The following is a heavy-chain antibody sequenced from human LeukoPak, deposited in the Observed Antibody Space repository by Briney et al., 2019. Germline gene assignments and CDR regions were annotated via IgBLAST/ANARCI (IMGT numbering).Heavy chain of an antibody. CDR2: ISWNSGTI. CDR3: AKGRLVVITGPFDY. J-gene: IGHJ4*02. CDR1: GFTFDDYA. Sequence: PGRSLRLSCAASGFTFDDYAMHWVRRAPGKGLEWVSGISWNSGTIGYADSVKGRFTISRDNAKNSLYLQMNSLRAEDTALYYCAKGRLVVITGPFDYWGQGTLVTVSS. D-gene: IGHD3-22*01. V-gene: IGHV3-9*01.